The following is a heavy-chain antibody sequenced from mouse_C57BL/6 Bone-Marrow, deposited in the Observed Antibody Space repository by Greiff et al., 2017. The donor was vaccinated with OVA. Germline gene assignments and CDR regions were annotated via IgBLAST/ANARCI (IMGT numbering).Heavy chain of an antibody. V-gene: IGHV2-5*01. CDR2: IWRGGST. CDR1: GFSLTSYG. J-gene: IGHJ4*01. Sequence: QVQLQQSGPGLVQPSQSLSITCTVSGFSLTSYGVHWVRQSPGKGLEWLGVIWRGGSTDYNAAFMSRLGITKDNSKSQVFLKMNSLQADDTAIYYCTKRRGKYYAMDDWGQGTAVTVSS. CDR3: TKRRGKYYAMDD.